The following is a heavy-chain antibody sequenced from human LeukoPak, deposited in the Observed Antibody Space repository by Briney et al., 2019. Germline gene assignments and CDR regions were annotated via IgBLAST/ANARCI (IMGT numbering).Heavy chain of an antibody. J-gene: IGHJ4*02. CDR3: ARGNTIIGMVHFDH. CDR1: GFTFSDYY. Sequence: GGSLRLSCAASGFTFSDYYMSWIRQTPGKGLEWVSYISSSSSYTNYADSVKGRFTISRDNAKNSLFLQMNSLRAEDTAVYYCARGNTIIGMVHFDHWGQGTLVTVSS. V-gene: IGHV3-11*06. D-gene: IGHD3-9*01. CDR2: ISSSSSYT.